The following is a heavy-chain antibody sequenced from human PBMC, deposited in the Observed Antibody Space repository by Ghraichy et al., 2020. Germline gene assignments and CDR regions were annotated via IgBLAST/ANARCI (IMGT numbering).Heavy chain of an antibody. CDR2: IIPIFGTA. J-gene: IGHJ6*02. CDR1: GGTFSSYA. D-gene: IGHD3-16*01. V-gene: IGHV1-69*13. CDR3: AILGGITFGGPDGV. Sequence: SVKVSCKASGGTFSSYAISWVRQAPGQGLEWMGGIIPIFGTANYAQKFQGRVTITADESTSTAYMELSSLRSEDTAVYYCAILGGITFGGPDGVWGQGTTVTVSS.